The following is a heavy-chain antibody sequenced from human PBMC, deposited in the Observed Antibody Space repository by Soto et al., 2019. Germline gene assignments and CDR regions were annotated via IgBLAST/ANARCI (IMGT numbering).Heavy chain of an antibody. V-gene: IGHV1-8*02. D-gene: IGHD1-1*01. Sequence: QVQLVQSGAEVKKPGASVKVSCKASGYTFTNYDINWVRQATGQGPEWMGWMNPDSGNTGSAQKFQGRVTMNRNTSTNTAYMELSSLRSEDTAVYYCARDGVKGHAYNWNDYFMDVWGKGTTVTVSS. CDR2: MNPDSGNT. CDR1: GYTFTNYD. CDR3: ARDGVKGHAYNWNDYFMDV. J-gene: IGHJ6*03.